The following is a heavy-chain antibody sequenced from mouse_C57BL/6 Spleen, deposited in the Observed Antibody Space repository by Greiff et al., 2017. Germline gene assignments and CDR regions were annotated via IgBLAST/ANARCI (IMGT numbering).Heavy chain of an antibody. CDR1: GYSFTGYY. J-gene: IGHJ2*01. CDR2: INPSTGGT. Sequence: VHVKQSGPELVKPGASVKISCKASGYSFTGYYMNWVKQSPEKSLEWIGEINPSTGGTTYNQKFKAKATLTVDKSSSTAYMQLKSLTSEDSAVYYCARYYYGSSLGYFDYWGQGTTLTVSS. CDR3: ARYYYGSSLGYFDY. V-gene: IGHV1-42*01. D-gene: IGHD1-1*01.